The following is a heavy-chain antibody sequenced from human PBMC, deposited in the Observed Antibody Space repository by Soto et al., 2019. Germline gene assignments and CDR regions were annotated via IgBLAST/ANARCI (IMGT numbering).Heavy chain of an antibody. CDR2: INHSGST. D-gene: IGHD5-12*01. CDR1: GGSFSGYY. CDR3: ATEMATPTAI. Sequence: SETLSLTCAVYGGSFSGYYWSWIRQPPGKGLEWIGEINHSGSTNYNPSLKSRVTISVDTSKNQFSLRLSSVTAADTAVYYCATEMATPTAIWGQGTMVTVSS. V-gene: IGHV4-34*01. J-gene: IGHJ3*02.